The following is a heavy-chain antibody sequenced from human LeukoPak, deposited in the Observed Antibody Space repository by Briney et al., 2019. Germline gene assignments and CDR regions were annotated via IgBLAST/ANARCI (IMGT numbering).Heavy chain of an antibody. Sequence: GGSLRLSCAASGFTFSSIAMSWVRQAPDKGLEWVSTISGRGGGTYYADSEKGRFTISRDDSKNTLYLQMNSLRADDTAVYYCAKDLGRYRNNFFDYWGQGNLVTVSS. V-gene: IGHV3-23*01. CDR2: ISGRGGGT. J-gene: IGHJ4*02. CDR1: GFTFSSIA. D-gene: IGHD1-26*01. CDR3: AKDLGRYRNNFFDY.